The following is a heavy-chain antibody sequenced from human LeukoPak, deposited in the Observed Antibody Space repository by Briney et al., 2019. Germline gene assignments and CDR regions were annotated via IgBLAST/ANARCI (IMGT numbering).Heavy chain of an antibody. V-gene: IGHV3-30*02. CDR3: ASAANRPFDY. D-gene: IGHD2-15*01. CDR1: GFTFSSYD. CDR2: IRYDGSNK. J-gene: IGHJ4*02. Sequence: GGSLRLSCAASGFTFSSYDMHWVRQAPGKGLEWVAFIRYDGSNKYYADSVKGRFTISRDNSKNTLYLQMNSLRAEDTAVYYCASAANRPFDYWGQGTLVTVSP.